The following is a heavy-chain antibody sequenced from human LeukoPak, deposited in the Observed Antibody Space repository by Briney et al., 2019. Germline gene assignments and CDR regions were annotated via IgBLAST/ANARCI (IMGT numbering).Heavy chain of an antibody. V-gene: IGHV1-24*01. D-gene: IGHD2-2*01. CDR1: GYTLTELS. CDR3: ATRSSHVVVPADYYYYYYMDV. CDR2: FDPEDGET. J-gene: IGHJ6*03. Sequence: ASVKVSCKVSGYTLTELSMHWVRQAPGKGLEWMGGFDPEDGETIYAQKFQGRVTMTEDTSTDTAYMELSSLRSEDTAVYYCATRSSHVVVPADYYYYYYMDVWGKGTTVTVSS.